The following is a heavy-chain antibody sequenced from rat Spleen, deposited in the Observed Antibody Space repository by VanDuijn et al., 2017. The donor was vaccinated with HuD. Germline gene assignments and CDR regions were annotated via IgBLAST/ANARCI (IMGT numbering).Heavy chain of an antibody. D-gene: IGHD1-11*01. CDR1: GFTFSNYW. Sequence: EVQLVESGGGLVQPGRSLRLSCVASGFTFSNYWMTWIRQAPGKGLEWVASITNIGDNTYYPDSVKGRFTISRDNAKNTLYLQMNSLRSEDTATYCWTAGGGYWDYWGQGVMVTVSS. CDR2: ITNIGDNT. V-gene: IGHV5-31*01. CDR3: TAGGGYWDY. J-gene: IGHJ2*01.